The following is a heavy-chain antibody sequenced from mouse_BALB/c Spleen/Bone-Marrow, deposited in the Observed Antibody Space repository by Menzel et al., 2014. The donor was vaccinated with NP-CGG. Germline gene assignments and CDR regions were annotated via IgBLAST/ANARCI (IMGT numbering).Heavy chain of an antibody. D-gene: IGHD2-4*01. CDR2: IYPGDGDT. J-gene: IGHJ4*01. V-gene: IGHV1-87*01. CDR3: ARTTMITTGGYYAMDY. Sequence: QVQLKDSGAELARPGASVKLSCKASGYTLTSYWMQWVKQRPGQGLEWIGAIYPGDGDTRYTQKFKGEATLTADKSSSTAYMQLSSLASEDSAVYYCARTTMITTGGYYAMDYWGQGTSVTVSS. CDR1: GYTLTSYW.